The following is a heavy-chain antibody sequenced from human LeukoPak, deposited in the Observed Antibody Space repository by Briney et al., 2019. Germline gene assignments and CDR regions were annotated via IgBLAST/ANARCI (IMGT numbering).Heavy chain of an antibody. V-gene: IGHV1-69*04. CDR1: GGTVSNYA. J-gene: IGHJ4*02. D-gene: IGHD3-22*01. CDR2: IIPILGIA. CDR3: ARDPGYYDSSGFL. Sequence: GASVKVSCKASGGTVSNYAISLVRQAAGQGLEWMGRIIPILGIANYAQKFQGRVTITADKSTSTAYMELSSLRSEDTAVYYCARDPGYYDSSGFLWGQGTLVTVSS.